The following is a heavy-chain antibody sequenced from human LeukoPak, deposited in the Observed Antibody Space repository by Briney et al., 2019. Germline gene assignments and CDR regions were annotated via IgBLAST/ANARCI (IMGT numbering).Heavy chain of an antibody. V-gene: IGHV4-59*12. Sequence: SETLSLTCTVSGGSISSYYWSWIRQPPGKGLEWIGSIYYSGSTYYNPSLKSRVTISVDTSKNQFSLKLSSVTAADTAVYYCARDARRDSSGYYYFDYWGQGTLVTVSS. CDR2: IYYSGST. D-gene: IGHD3-22*01. CDR3: ARDARRDSSGYYYFDY. CDR1: GGSISSYY. J-gene: IGHJ4*02.